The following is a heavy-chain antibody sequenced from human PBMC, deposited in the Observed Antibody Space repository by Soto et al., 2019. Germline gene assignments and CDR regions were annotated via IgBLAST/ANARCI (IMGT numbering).Heavy chain of an antibody. Sequence: KTSETLSLTCAVYGGSFSGYYWSWIRQPPGKGLEWIGEITHSGSTNYNPSLKSRVTTSVDTSKNQFSLKLSSVTAADTAVYYCARDAGVGGMDVWGQGTTVTVSS. CDR2: ITHSGST. CDR3: ARDAGVGGMDV. J-gene: IGHJ6*02. V-gene: IGHV4-34*01. CDR1: GGSFSGYY. D-gene: IGHD3-3*01.